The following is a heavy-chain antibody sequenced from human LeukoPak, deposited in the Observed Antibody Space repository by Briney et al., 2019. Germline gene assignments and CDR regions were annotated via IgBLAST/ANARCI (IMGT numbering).Heavy chain of an antibody. Sequence: ASVKVSCKASGYTFTSYYMHWVRQAPGQGLEWMGIINPSGGSTSYAQKFQGRVTMTRDTSTSTVYMELSSLRSEDTAVYFCARSGSTGYSLDYWGQGTLATVSS. CDR1: GYTFTSYY. CDR2: INPSGGST. V-gene: IGHV1-46*01. D-gene: IGHD3-22*01. J-gene: IGHJ4*02. CDR3: ARSGSTGYSLDY.